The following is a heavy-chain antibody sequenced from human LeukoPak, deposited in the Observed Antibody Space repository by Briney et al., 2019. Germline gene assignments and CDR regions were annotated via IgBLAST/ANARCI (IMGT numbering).Heavy chain of an antibody. CDR2: ISDSGSSV. V-gene: IGHV3-48*03. Sequence: GGSLRLSCEASGFTFSIYEVNWVRQAPGKGLEWLSHISDSGSSVHYADSVKGRFTISRDNSKNTLYLQMNSLRVEDTAVYYCAGHYDILTGARGGKAAFDIWGQGTMVTVSS. CDR1: GFTFSIYE. CDR3: AGHYDILTGARGGKAAFDI. J-gene: IGHJ3*02. D-gene: IGHD3-9*01.